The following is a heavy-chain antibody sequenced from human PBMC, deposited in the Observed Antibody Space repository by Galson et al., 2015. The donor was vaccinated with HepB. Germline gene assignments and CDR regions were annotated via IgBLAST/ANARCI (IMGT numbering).Heavy chain of an antibody. CDR3: ATDPLYSSSWYSPNSGWFDP. CDR1: GYTLTELS. Sequence: SVKVSCKVSGYTLTELSMHWVRQAPGKGLEWMGGFDPEDGETIYAQKFQGRVTMTEDTSTDTAYMELSSLRSEDTAVYYCATDPLYSSSWYSPNSGWFDPWGQGTLVTVSS. D-gene: IGHD6-13*01. CDR2: FDPEDGET. V-gene: IGHV1-24*01. J-gene: IGHJ5*02.